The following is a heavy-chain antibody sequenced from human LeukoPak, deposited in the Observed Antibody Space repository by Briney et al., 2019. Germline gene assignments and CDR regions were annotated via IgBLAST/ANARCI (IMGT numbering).Heavy chain of an antibody. D-gene: IGHD6-19*01. CDR2: ISGRAGST. J-gene: IGHJ4*02. Sequence: GASVKVSCKASGGTFSSYAMNWVRQAPGKGLEWVSAISGRAGSTSYADSVKGRFTISRDNSKNTLYLQMNSLRAEDTAVYYCAKDGVAGKIMYYFDYWGQGTLVTVSS. CDR3: AKDGVAGKIMYYFDY. V-gene: IGHV3-23*01. CDR1: GGTFSSYA.